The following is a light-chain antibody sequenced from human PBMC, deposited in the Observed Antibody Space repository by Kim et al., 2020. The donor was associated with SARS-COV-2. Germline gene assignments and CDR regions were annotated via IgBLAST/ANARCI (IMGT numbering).Light chain of an antibody. Sequence: DIQMTQSPSSLSASVGDRVTITCRTTQGISNHLTWYQQKPGRAPKLLISAASTLQGGVPSRFSGSGSETDFTLTISSLQPEDFATYFCQQSYITPFTFGPGTKVDIK. J-gene: IGKJ3*01. CDR3: QQSYITPFT. CDR2: AAS. V-gene: IGKV1-39*01. CDR1: QGISNH.